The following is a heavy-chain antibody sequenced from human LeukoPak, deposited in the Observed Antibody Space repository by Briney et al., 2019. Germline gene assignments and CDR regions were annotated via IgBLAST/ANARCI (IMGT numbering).Heavy chain of an antibody. Sequence: ASVKVSCKASGYTFNDYYMHWVRQAPGQGLEWMGWINPKSGDTNYAQKFQGRVTMTRDTSISTVYMELSRLRPDDTAIYYCARAGTPMVFDFWGRGTPVTVSS. D-gene: IGHD3-10*01. CDR1: GYTFNDYY. V-gene: IGHV1-2*02. CDR3: ARAGTPMVFDF. J-gene: IGHJ5*01. CDR2: INPKSGDT.